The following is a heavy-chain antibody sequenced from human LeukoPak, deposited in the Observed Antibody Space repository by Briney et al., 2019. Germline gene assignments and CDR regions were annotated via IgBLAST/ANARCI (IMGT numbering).Heavy chain of an antibody. D-gene: IGHD6-13*01. CDR3: ASPSSSWLYFDY. CDR1: GASLNGHY. J-gene: IGHJ4*02. Sequence: SETLSLTCAVYGASLNGHYWSWIRQPPGKGLEWIGEGSDVGGTKYNPSLKSRVTISADTSKNQFSLKLSSVTAADTAVYYCASPSSSWLYFDYWSQGTLVTVSS. CDR2: GSDVGGT. V-gene: IGHV4-34*01.